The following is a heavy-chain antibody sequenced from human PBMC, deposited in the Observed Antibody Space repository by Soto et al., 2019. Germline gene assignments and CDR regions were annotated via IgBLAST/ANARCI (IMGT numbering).Heavy chain of an antibody. CDR2: IYYTGST. D-gene: IGHD3-10*01. Sequence: SETLSLTCSVSNGSINSAGHFWSWLRQHPGKGLEWLGYIYYTGSTYYNPSLQRRVAFSVDTSKTRFSLKLTSVTAADTAVYYCARGLRGVTLDHFALWGQAPLVT. J-gene: IGHJ4*02. CDR3: ARGLRGVTLDHFAL. CDR1: NGSINSAGHF. V-gene: IGHV4-31*03.